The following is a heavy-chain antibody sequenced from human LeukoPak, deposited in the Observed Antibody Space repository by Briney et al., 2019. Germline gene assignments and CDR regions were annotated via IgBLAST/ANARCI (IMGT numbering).Heavy chain of an antibody. V-gene: IGHV3-48*03. CDR3: ARVVYPWGYYGMDV. Sequence: GGSLRLSCAASGFTFSSYEMNWVRQAPGKGLEWVSYISSSGSTIYYADSVKGRFTISRDNAKNSLYLQMNSLRAEDTAVYYCARVVYPWGYYGMDVWGEGTTVTVSS. CDR1: GFTFSSYE. CDR2: ISSSGSTI. D-gene: IGHD2-8*01. J-gene: IGHJ6*04.